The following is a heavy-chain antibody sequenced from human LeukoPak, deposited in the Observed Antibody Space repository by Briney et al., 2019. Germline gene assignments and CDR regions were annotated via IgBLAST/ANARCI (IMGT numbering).Heavy chain of an antibody. CDR2: ISGSGGST. Sequence: LSGGSLRLSCAASGFTFSSYGMSWVRQAPGKGLEWVSAISGSGGSTYYADSVKGRFTISRDNSKNTLYLQMNSLRAEATAVYYCANFPLWFGEIKNMDVWGKGTTVTVSS. V-gene: IGHV3-23*01. CDR3: ANFPLWFGEIKNMDV. D-gene: IGHD3-10*01. J-gene: IGHJ6*03. CDR1: GFTFSSYG.